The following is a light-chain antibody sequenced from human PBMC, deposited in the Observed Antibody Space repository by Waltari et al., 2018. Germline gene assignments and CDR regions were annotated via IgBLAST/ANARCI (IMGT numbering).Light chain of an antibody. Sequence: QPAVTQTASLAPLPLHSITISGTLSGGGCGSNHCACWYHQLPDEASKLVIYEGSKRPSGISIRFSGSKSGNTASLTISRLQAEDEADYYCCSYAGSRTPWVFGGGTRVTVL. J-gene: IGLJ3*02. CDR2: EGS. CDR1: GGGCGSNHC. V-gene: IGLV2-23*01. CDR3: CSYAGSRTPWV.